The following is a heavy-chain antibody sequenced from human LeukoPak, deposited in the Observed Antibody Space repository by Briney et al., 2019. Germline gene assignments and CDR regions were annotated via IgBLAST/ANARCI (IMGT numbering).Heavy chain of an antibody. CDR3: ARDRLRDYYYYYMDV. J-gene: IGHJ6*03. Sequence: SETLSLTCTVSGGSISGGDYYWSWIRQPPGKGLEWIGYIYYSGSTYYNPSLKSRVTISVDTSKNQFSLKLSSVTAADTAVYYCARDRLRDYYYYYMDVWGKGTTVTVSS. D-gene: IGHD3-16*02. V-gene: IGHV4-30-4*08. CDR2: IYYSGST. CDR1: GGSISGGDYY.